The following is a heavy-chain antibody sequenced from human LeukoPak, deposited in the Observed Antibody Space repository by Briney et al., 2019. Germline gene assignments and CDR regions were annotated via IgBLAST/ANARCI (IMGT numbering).Heavy chain of an antibody. Sequence: PGRSLRLSCAVSGFIFDDYAMHWVRHAPGKGLEWVSGITWNRDNIAYADSVRGRFTISRDNAKNYLYLQMNSLRAEDTALYYCAKDIRTVGVSGWFDPWGQGTLVTVSS. CDR3: AKDIRTVGVSGWFDP. D-gene: IGHD1-26*01. CDR2: ITWNRDNI. V-gene: IGHV3-9*01. J-gene: IGHJ5*02. CDR1: GFIFDDYA.